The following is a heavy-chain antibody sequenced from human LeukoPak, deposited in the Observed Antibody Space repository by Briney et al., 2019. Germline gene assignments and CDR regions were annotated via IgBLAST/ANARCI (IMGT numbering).Heavy chain of an antibody. V-gene: IGHV3-48*03. CDR3: ARLVARAFDY. CDR2: ISSSGSTI. Sequence: GGSLRLSCAASGFTFSSYEMNWVRQAPGKGLEWVSYISSSGSTIYYADSVKGRFTISRDNAKNSLYLQMNSLRAEDTAVYYCARLVARAFDYWGQGTLVTVSS. J-gene: IGHJ4*02. CDR1: GFTFSSYE.